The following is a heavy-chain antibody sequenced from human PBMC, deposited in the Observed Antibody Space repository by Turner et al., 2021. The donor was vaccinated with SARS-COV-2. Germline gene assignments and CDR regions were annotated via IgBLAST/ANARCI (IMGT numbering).Heavy chain of an antibody. Sequence: EVQLVESGGGLVQPGGSLRLSCAASGFTFSSYSMNWVRQAPGKGLEWVSYISSSSSTIYYADSVKGRFTISRDNAKNSLYLQMNSLRAEDTAAYYCARDLGSIAVANWGQGTLVTVSS. CDR2: ISSSSSTI. D-gene: IGHD6-19*01. V-gene: IGHV3-48*01. CDR1: GFTFSSYS. CDR3: ARDLGSIAVAN. J-gene: IGHJ4*02.